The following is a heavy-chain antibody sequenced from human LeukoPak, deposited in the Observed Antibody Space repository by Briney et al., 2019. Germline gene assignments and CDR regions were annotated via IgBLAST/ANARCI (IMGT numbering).Heavy chain of an antibody. Sequence: SVKVSCKASGGTFSSYAISWVPQAPGQGLEWMGGIIPIFGTANYAQKFQGRVTITADESTSTAYMELSSLRSEDRAVYYCARNCGGDCFIPYFDYWGQGTLVTVSS. J-gene: IGHJ4*02. V-gene: IGHV1-69*13. CDR1: GGTFSSYA. CDR2: IIPIFGTA. D-gene: IGHD2-21*01. CDR3: ARNCGGDCFIPYFDY.